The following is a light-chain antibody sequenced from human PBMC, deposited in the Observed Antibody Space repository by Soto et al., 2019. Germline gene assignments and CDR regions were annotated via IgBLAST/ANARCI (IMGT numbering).Light chain of an antibody. J-gene: IGLJ3*02. CDR2: CNN. Sequence: QSVLTQPPSASGTPGQRVTISCSGSRTNIGGNTVSWYQQLPGTAPKLLINCNNQRPSGVPDRFSGAKTGSSASLVISGLQSDDEADYYCAAWHDSLNGPVFGGGTKLTVL. V-gene: IGLV1-44*01. CDR1: RTNIGGNT. CDR3: AAWHDSLNGPV.